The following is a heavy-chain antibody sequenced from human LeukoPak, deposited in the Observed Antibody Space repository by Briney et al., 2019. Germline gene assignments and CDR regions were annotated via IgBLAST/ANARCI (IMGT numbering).Heavy chain of an antibody. CDR1: GFTFSSYA. CDR3: ARLVVVVAATHRDAFDI. D-gene: IGHD2-15*01. Sequence: GGSLRLSCAASGFTFSSYAMHWVRQAPGKGLEWVAVISYDGSNKYYADSVKGRFTISRDNSKNTLYLQMNSLRAEDTAVYYCARLVVVVAATHRDAFDIWGQGTMVTVSS. V-gene: IGHV3-30-3*01. CDR2: ISYDGSNK. J-gene: IGHJ3*02.